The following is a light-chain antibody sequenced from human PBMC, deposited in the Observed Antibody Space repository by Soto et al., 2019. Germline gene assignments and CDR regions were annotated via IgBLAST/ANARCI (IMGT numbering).Light chain of an antibody. V-gene: IGKV3-20*01. CDR2: GAS. Sequence: LTQSPDTLSLSPGEGATLSCRASQIIGSAYLAWYQQKPGQAPRLLIFGASTRATGTPHRFSGSGSGTDFTLTISALESEDVGVYYCQHYGRSPSFGRGTKVEIK. CDR1: QIIGSAY. J-gene: IGKJ1*01. CDR3: QHYGRSPS.